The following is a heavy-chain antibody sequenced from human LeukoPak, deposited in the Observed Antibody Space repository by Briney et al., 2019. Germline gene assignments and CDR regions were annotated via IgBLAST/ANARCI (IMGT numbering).Heavy chain of an antibody. J-gene: IGHJ4*02. CDR3: ARELSPGYYYGSGSLECGY. CDR2: INPNSGGT. D-gene: IGHD3-10*01. V-gene: IGHV1-2*02. Sequence: GASVKVSCKASGYTFTGYYMHWVRQAPGQGLEWMGWINPNSGGTNYAQKFQGRVTMTRDTSISTAYMELSRLRSDDTAVYYCARELSPGYYYGSGSLECGYWGRGTLVTVSS. CDR1: GYTFTGYY.